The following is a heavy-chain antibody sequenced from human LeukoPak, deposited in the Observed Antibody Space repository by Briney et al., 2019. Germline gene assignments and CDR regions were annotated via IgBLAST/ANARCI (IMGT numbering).Heavy chain of an antibody. V-gene: IGHV3-48*02. CDR1: GFTFSSYS. D-gene: IGHD4-11*01. Sequence: GGSLRLSCAASGFTFSSYSMNWVRQAPGKGLEWVSYISNSTIYYADSLKGRFTISRDNAKNSLYLQMNSLRDEDTAVYYCARDTDYSFDYWGQGTLVTVSS. J-gene: IGHJ4*02. CDR2: ISNSTI. CDR3: ARDTDYSFDY.